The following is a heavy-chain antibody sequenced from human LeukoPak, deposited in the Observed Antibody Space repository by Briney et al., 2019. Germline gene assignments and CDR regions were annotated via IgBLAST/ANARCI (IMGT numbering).Heavy chain of an antibody. CDR3: ASVRGYVVLWGGDFDY. V-gene: IGHV3-21*01. Sequence: GGSLRLSCAASGHTFSSYNMNWVRQAPGKGLEWVSSISSSSSYKYYADSLKGRFTISRDNAKNSLYLQMNSLRAEDTAVYYCASVRGYVVLWGGDFDYWGQGTLVTVSS. D-gene: IGHD5-12*01. CDR1: GHTFSSYN. J-gene: IGHJ4*02. CDR2: ISSSSSYK.